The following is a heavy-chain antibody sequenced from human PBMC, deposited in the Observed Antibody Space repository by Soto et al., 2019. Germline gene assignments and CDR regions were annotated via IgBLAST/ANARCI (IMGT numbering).Heavy chain of an antibody. CDR3: ASNVAGMSPDKY. CDR2: INGAGSST. Sequence: EVQLVESGGGLVQPGGSLSLSCAASGITFSSNWMHWVRQAPGKGLVWVSRINGAGSSTNYADSVKGRFTISRDNAKNTLYLQMNSLRAEDTAVYYCASNVAGMSPDKYWGQGTLVTVSS. CDR1: GITFSSNW. J-gene: IGHJ4*02. D-gene: IGHD6-19*01. V-gene: IGHV3-74*01.